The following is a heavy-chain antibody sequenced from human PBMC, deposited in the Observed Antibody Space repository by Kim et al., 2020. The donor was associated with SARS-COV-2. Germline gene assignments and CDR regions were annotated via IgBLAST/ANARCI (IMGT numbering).Heavy chain of an antibody. D-gene: IGHD1-20*01. J-gene: IGHJ4*02. CDR3: AKDLTGPFDY. CDR2: IYSGGSST. CDR1: GFTFSSDA. Sequence: GGSLRLSCAASGFTFSSDAMSWVRQAPGKGLEWVSVIYSGGSSTYYADSVKGRFTISRDTSKNTLYLQMNSLRAEDTAVYYCAKDLTGPFDYWGQGTLVTVSS. V-gene: IGHV3-23*03.